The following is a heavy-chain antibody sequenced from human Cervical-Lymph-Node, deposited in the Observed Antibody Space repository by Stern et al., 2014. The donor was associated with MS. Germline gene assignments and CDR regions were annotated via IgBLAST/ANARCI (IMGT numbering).Heavy chain of an antibody. J-gene: IGHJ6*02. Sequence: QVTLKESGPTLVKPTQTLTLTCTFSGFSLSTSGVGVGWIRQPPGKALEWLALIYWDDDKRYSPSLKSRLTITKDTSKNQVVLTMTNMDPVDTATYYCAHALAARPNSYYYYGMDVWGQGTTVTVSS. CDR2: IYWDDDK. D-gene: IGHD6-6*01. CDR3: AHALAARPNSYYYYGMDV. V-gene: IGHV2-5*02. CDR1: GFSLSTSGVG.